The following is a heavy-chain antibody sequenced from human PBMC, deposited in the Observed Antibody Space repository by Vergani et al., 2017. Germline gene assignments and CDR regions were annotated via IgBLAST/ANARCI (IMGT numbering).Heavy chain of an antibody. V-gene: IGHV1-8*01. CDR2: MKPNMGNT. D-gene: IGHD6-6*01. Sequence: QVQLVQSGAEVKKPGASVKVSCKASGYTFTSYDINWVRQATGQGLEWMGWMKPNMGNTGYAQKLQCRVTMTRNTSISTDYMDRSSLRSEDTAVYYCAIPVYSSASAFDPWGQGTLVTVSS. CDR3: AIPVYSSASAFDP. CDR1: GYTFTSYD. J-gene: IGHJ5*02.